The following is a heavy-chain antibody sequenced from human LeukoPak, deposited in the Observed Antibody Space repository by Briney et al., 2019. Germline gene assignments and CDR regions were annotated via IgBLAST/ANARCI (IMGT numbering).Heavy chain of an antibody. CDR3: ARIEAVTRGYNHAYYFDY. Sequence: SETLSLTCSVSGGSISGANYYWSWIRQPPGKGLEWIGNIYHNGSTYYNPSLKSRVTISVDTSKKQFSLKLRTATAADTAVYYCARIEAVTRGYNHAYYFDYWGQGTLVTVSS. CDR2: IYHNGST. J-gene: IGHJ4*02. CDR1: GGSISGANYY. D-gene: IGHD5-18*01. V-gene: IGHV4-39*07.